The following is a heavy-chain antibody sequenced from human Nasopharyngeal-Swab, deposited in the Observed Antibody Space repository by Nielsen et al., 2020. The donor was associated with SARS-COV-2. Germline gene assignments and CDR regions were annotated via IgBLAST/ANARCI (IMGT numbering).Heavy chain of an antibody. J-gene: IGHJ2*01. CDR2: ISAYNGNT. CDR3: ARGEKGYSYGYYWYFDL. V-gene: IGHV1-18*01. Sequence: ASVKVSCKASGYTFTSYGISWVRQAPGQGLEWMGWISAYNGNTNYAQKLQGRVTMTTDTSTSTAYMELRSLRSDDTAMYYCARGEKGYSYGYYWYFDLWGRGTLVTVSS. D-gene: IGHD5-18*01. CDR1: GYTFTSYG.